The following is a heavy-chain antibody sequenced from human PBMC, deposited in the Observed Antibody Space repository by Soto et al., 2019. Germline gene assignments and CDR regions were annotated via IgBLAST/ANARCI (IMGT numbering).Heavy chain of an antibody. J-gene: IGHJ4*02. D-gene: IGHD2-8*01. CDR1: GFTFNRHA. CDR2: LSDSGGSI. V-gene: IGHV3-23*01. CDR3: AKVSSAWYAGFFDL. Sequence: EVQLLESGGGLEQPGGSLRLSCTASGFTFNRHAMTWVRQAPGKGLEWVSGLSDSGGSIYYADSVKGRFTISRDNSMNTLYLQMNTLRAEDTAVYYCAKVSSAWYAGFFDLWGQGTLVTVSS.